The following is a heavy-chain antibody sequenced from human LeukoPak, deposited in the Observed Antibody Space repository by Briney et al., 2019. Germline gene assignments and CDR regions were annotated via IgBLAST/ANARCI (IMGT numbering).Heavy chain of an antibody. V-gene: IGHV4-4*07. J-gene: IGHJ4*02. CDR1: GASISTYF. CDR2: IYPNGAI. Sequence: SETLSLTCTVSGASISTYFWTWIRQPAGKGLEWIGRIYPNGAINYNPSLESRVTMSVDTSKNQFSLKLISVTAADTAVYYCAREYGDQGTRNFDYWGQGGLVTVSS. D-gene: IGHD4-17*01. CDR3: AREYGDQGTRNFDY.